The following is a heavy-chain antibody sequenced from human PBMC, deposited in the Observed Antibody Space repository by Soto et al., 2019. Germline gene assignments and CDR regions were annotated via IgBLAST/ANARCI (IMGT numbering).Heavy chain of an antibody. Sequence: SETLSLTGAVYGGSFSGYYWSWIRHPPGKGLEWIGEINHSGSTNYNPSLKSRVTISVDTSKNQFSLKLSSVTAADTAVYYCARGYYDFWSGYSNWFDPWGQGTLVTVSS. CDR1: GGSFSGYY. D-gene: IGHD3-3*01. V-gene: IGHV4-34*01. CDR2: INHSGST. CDR3: ARGYYDFWSGYSNWFDP. J-gene: IGHJ5*02.